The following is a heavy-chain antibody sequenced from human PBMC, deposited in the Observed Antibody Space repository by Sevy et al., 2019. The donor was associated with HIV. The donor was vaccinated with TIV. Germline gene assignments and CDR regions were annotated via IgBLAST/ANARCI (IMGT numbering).Heavy chain of an antibody. CDR1: GFSFDSYG. J-gene: IGHJ6*03. D-gene: IGHD3-22*01. CDR3: AKGGGGHYDPDEIGYYFYYYNMDV. CDR2: ISGSGTRT. V-gene: IGHV3-23*01. Sequence: GGSLRLSCAVSGFSFDSYGMTWVRQAPGKGLEWVSGISGSGTRTYYADSVKGRFSISRDYSKNRLYLQMNSLRSEDTAIYYGAKGGGGHYDPDEIGYYFYYYNMDVWGKGTTVTVSS.